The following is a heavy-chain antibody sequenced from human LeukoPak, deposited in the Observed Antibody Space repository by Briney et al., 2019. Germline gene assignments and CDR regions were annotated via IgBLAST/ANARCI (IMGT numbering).Heavy chain of an antibody. J-gene: IGHJ4*02. D-gene: IGHD6-13*01. CDR1: GFTVSSNY. V-gene: IGHV3-21*01. Sequence: GGSLRLSCAASGFTVSSNYMSWVRQAPGKGLEWVSSISGSSSYIYYADSVKGRFTISRDNAKNSLFLQINSLRAEDTAVYYCAREGYSSTWYEDYWGQGTLVTVSS. CDR2: ISGSSSYI. CDR3: AREGYSSTWYEDY.